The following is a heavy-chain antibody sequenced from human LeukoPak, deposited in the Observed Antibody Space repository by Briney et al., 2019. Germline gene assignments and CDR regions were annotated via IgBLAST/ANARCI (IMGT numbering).Heavy chain of an antibody. Sequence: SETLSLTCAVYGGSFSGYYWSWIRQPPGKGLEWIGEINHSGSTNYNPSLKGRVTISVDTSKNQFSLKLSSVTAADTAVYYCARRGRTTVTTGYYFDYWGQGTLVTVSS. D-gene: IGHD4-11*01. V-gene: IGHV4-34*01. CDR1: GGSFSGYY. J-gene: IGHJ4*02. CDR2: INHSGST. CDR3: ARRGRTTVTTGYYFDY.